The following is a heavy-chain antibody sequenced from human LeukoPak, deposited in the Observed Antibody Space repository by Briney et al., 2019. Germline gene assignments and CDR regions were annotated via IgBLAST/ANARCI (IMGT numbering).Heavy chain of an antibody. CDR1: GGSLSGEY. D-gene: IGHD2-21*01. CDR3: ASRYSIS. Sequence: SETLSLTCAVSGGSLSGEYWTWFRQPTGRGPEWIGEINHRGTTNSAPTLGSRVIISVDTSRSQFSLSLTSMTAADTGVHYCASRYSISWGQGALVIVSS. J-gene: IGHJ4*02. V-gene: IGHV4-34*01. CDR2: INHRGTT.